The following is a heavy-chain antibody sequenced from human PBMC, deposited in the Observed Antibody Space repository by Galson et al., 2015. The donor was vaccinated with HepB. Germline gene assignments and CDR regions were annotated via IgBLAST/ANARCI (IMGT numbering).Heavy chain of an antibody. CDR2: ISGSGGST. CDR1: GFTFSSYA. CDR3: AKLPLGYCSGGSCYSPLGY. Sequence: SLRLSCAASGFTFSSYAMSWVRQAPGKGLEWVSAISGSGGSTYYADSVKGRFTISRDNSKNTLYLQMNSLRAEDTAVYYCAKLPLGYCSGGSCYSPLGYWGQGTLVTVSS. V-gene: IGHV3-23*01. J-gene: IGHJ4*02. D-gene: IGHD2-15*01.